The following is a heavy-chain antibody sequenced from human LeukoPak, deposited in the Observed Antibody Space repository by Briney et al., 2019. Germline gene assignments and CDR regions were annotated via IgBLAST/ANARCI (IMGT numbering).Heavy chain of an antibody. CDR2: IYPGDSDT. J-gene: IGHJ5*02. CDR3: ARLDGRQIAGRVSFDP. CDR1: GYSFTSYW. D-gene: IGHD5-24*01. Sequence: GESLKISCKGSGYSFTSYWIGWVRQMPGKGLEWMGIIYPGDSDTRYSPSFQGQVTISADKSISTAYLQWSSLEASDTAMYYCARLDGRQIAGRVSFDPWGQGALVTVSS. V-gene: IGHV5-51*01.